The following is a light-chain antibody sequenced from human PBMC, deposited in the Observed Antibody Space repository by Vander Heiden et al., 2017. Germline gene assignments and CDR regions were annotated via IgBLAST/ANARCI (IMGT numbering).Light chain of an antibody. J-gene: IGKJ1*01. CDR3: QQYNNWPPWT. Sequence: EIVMTQSPATLSVSPGERATLTCRASQSVSSNVAWYQQKPGQAPRPLIYGASTRFSGSGSGTEFTLTISSLQSEEFAVYYYQQYNNWPPWTFGQGTKVEIK. CDR2: GAS. V-gene: IGKV3-15*01. CDR1: QSVSSN.